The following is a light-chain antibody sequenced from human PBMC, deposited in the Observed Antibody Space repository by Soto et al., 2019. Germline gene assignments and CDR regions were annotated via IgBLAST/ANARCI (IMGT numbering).Light chain of an antibody. CDR3: SSDAGNNIVV. CDR2: EVS. Sequence: QSALTQPPSVSGSPGQSVTISCSGTSGDVGGYNYVSWYQQHPGTAPKLVIYEVSERPSAVPDRFSGSKSGNTASLTVSGLQADDDDDYYCSSDAGNNIVVFGGGTKLTVL. J-gene: IGLJ2*01. V-gene: IGLV2-8*01. CDR1: SGDVGGYNY.